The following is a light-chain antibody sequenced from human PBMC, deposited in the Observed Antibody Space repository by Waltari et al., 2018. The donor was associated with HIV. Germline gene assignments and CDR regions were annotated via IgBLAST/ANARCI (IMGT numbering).Light chain of an antibody. V-gene: IGLV1-40*01. CDR3: QSYDSSLNGHVV. J-gene: IGLJ2*01. Sequence: QSVLTHAPSVSGAPAQGVTIPCAGSRSNFGTGYDVHLFQQLPGTAPKLIIYTNNQRPSGVPARFSGSKSATSASLVITGLQAEDEADYYCQSYDSSLNGHVVFGGGTKVTVL. CDR2: TNN. CDR1: RSNFGTGYD.